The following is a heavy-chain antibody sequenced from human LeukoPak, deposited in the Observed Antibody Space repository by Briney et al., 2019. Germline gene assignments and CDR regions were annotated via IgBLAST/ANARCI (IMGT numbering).Heavy chain of an antibody. CDR3: ASVITSRGWFDP. D-gene: IGHD3-10*01. V-gene: IGHV4-34*01. J-gene: IGHJ5*02. Sequence: KPSETLSLTCAVYGGSFSGYYWSWIRQPPGKGLEWIGEINHSGSTNYNPSLKSRVTISVDTSKNQFSLKLSSVTAADTAVYYCASVITSRGWFDPWGQGTLVTVSS. CDR2: INHSGST. CDR1: GGSFSGYY.